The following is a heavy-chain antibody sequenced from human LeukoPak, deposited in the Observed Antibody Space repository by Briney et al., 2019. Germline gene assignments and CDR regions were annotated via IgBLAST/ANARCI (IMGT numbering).Heavy chain of an antibody. CDR3: ARDHVLLWFGESNPRFDY. Sequence: PGGSLRLSCAASGFTFSNYAMSWVRQAPGKGLEWVSAISGSGGSTYYADSVKGRFTISRDNSKNTLYLQMNSLRAEDTAVYYCARDHVLLWFGESNPRFDYWGQGTLVTVSS. D-gene: IGHD3-10*01. CDR2: ISGSGGST. J-gene: IGHJ4*02. CDR1: GFTFSNYA. V-gene: IGHV3-23*01.